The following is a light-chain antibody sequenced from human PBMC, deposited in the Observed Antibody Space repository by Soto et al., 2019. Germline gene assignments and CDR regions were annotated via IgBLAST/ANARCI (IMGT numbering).Light chain of an antibody. CDR1: QSVSSN. CDR3: QQYNNWPPDRT. CDR2: GAS. V-gene: IGKV3-15*01. J-gene: IGKJ1*01. Sequence: EIVMTQSPATLSVSPGERATLSCRASQSVSSNLAWYQQKPGQAPRLLIYGASTRATGIPARFSGSGSGTEFTLTISSLQSEDFALYFCQQYNNWPPDRTVGQGTKVEIK.